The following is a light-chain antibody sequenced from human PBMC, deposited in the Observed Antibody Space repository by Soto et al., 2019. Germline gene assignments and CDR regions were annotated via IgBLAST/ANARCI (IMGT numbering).Light chain of an antibody. Sequence: QSVLTQPPSASGTPGQRVTISCSGSSSNIGSNNVNWYQQLPGTAHKLLIYSNNQRPSGVPDRFSGSKSGTSASLSISGLQSEDEDDYYCAAWDDSLNGRWVFGGGTKVTVL. J-gene: IGLJ3*02. CDR2: SNN. CDR3: AAWDDSLNGRWV. CDR1: SSNIGSNN. V-gene: IGLV1-44*01.